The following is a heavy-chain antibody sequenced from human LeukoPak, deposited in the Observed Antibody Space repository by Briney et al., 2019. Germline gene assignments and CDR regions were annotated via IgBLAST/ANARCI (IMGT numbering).Heavy chain of an antibody. J-gene: IGHJ4*02. CDR2: ISGSGGST. CDR3: AKNPPSSYSSSWYYFDY. Sequence: GGSLRLSCAASGFTFSSYAMSWVRQAPGKGLEWVSAISGSGGSTYYADSVKGRFTISRDNSKNTLYLQMNSLRAEDTAIYYCAKNPPSSYSSSWYYFDYWGQGTLVTVSS. CDR1: GFTFSSYA. D-gene: IGHD6-13*01. V-gene: IGHV3-23*01.